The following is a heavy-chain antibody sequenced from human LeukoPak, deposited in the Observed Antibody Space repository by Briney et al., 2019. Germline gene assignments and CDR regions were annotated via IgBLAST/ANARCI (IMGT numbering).Heavy chain of an antibody. Sequence: SETLSLTCTVSGGSISSYYWSWIRQPAGKGLEWIGRIYYSGSTNYNPSLKSRVTISVDTSKNQFSLKLSSVTAADTAVYYCAREGEHYDAFDIWGQGPMVTVSS. CDR2: IYYSGST. CDR3: AREGEHYDAFDI. J-gene: IGHJ3*02. V-gene: IGHV4-4*07. CDR1: GGSISSYY.